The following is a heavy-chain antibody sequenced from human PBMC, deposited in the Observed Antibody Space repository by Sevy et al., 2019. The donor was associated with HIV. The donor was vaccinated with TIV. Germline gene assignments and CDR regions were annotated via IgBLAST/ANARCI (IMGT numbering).Heavy chain of an antibody. CDR1: GFTFSTYG. J-gene: IGHJ4*01. CDR2: IWFDGSNT. Sequence: GGSLRLSCAASGFTFSTYGMHWVRQAPGKGLEWVAVIWFDGSNTYYADSVKGRFTISRDIAKNTLHLQMNSLRAEDTVVYYCARDLEFYDYGDYGPAFMPDYWGQEPWSPSPQ. D-gene: IGHD4-17*01. V-gene: IGHV3-33*01. CDR3: ARDLEFYDYGDYGPAFMPDY.